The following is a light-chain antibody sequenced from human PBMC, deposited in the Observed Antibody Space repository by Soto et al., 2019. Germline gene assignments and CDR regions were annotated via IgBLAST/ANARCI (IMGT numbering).Light chain of an antibody. J-gene: IGKJ4*01. Sequence: EIVLTQSPATLSLSPGERATLSCMASQSVGSNLAWYQQKPGQAHRLLIFDASTGATGITARFSGSGSGKDFTLTVSSRDSEDFAVSYCQQRSKWPLNFGGGTKVENK. CDR3: QQRSKWPLN. CDR2: DAS. V-gene: IGKV3-11*01. CDR1: QSVGSN.